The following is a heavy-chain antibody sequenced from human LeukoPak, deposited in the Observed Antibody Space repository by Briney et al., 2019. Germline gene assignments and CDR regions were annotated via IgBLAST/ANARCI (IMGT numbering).Heavy chain of an antibody. CDR3: AKPYSGYDLDNWFDP. D-gene: IGHD5-12*01. J-gene: IGHJ5*02. CDR1: GFTFSSYA. V-gene: IGHV3-23*01. CDR2: ISGSGGST. Sequence: GGSLRLSCAASGFTFSSYAMSWVRPAPGKGLEWVSAISGSGGSTYYADSVKGRFTISRDNSKNTLYLQMNSLRAEDTAVYYCAKPYSGYDLDNWFDPWGQGTLVTVSS.